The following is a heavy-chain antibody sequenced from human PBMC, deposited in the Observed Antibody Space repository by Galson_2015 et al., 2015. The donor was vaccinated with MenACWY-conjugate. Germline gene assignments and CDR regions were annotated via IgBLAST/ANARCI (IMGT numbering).Heavy chain of an antibody. Sequence: SLRLSCAASGFTFSSYGMHWVRQAPGKGLEWVAVISYDGSNKYYADSVKGRFTISRDNSKNTLYLQMNSLRAEDTAVYYCAKGGLLYSSGWYSNYYYYGMDVWGQGTTVTVSS. D-gene: IGHD6-19*01. J-gene: IGHJ6*02. CDR3: AKGGLLYSSGWYSNYYYYGMDV. CDR1: GFTFSSYG. CDR2: ISYDGSNK. V-gene: IGHV3-30*18.